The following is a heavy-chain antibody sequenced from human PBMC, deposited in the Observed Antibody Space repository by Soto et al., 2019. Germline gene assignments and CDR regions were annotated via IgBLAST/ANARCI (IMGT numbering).Heavy chain of an antibody. D-gene: IGHD3-16*01. V-gene: IGHV2-5*02. CDR1: GFSLSTSGVG. Sequence: SGPTLVNPTQTLTLTCTFSGFSLSTSGVGVGWIRQPPGKALEWLALIYRDDDKRYSPSLKSRLTITKDTSKNQVVLTMTNMDPVDTATYYCALILFDYVRGNNWFDSLGQGTLVTV. CDR3: ALILFDYVRGNNWFDS. CDR2: IYRDDDK. J-gene: IGHJ5*01.